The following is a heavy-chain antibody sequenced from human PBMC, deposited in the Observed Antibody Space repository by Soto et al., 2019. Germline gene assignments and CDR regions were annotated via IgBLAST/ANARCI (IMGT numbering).Heavy chain of an antibody. CDR2: IYYSGST. V-gene: IGHV4-30-4*01. CDR1: GGSISSGDYY. Sequence: SETRSLTCTVSGGSISSGDYYWSWIRQPPGKSQEWIGYIYYSGSTYYNPSLKSRVTISVDTSKNQFSLKLSSVTAADTAVYYCARGNLGLRFLEWSDVYYFDYWGQGTLVTVSS. J-gene: IGHJ4*02. D-gene: IGHD3-3*01. CDR3: ARGNLGLRFLEWSDVYYFDY.